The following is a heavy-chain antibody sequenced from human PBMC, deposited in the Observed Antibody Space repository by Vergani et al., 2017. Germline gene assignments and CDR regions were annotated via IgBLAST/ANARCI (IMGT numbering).Heavy chain of an antibody. CDR3: ATSVYSGRYFGASESFDI. CDR1: GYSFTSYW. CDR2: IYPGDSDT. V-gene: IGHV5-51*01. D-gene: IGHD1-26*01. J-gene: IGHJ3*02. Sequence: EVQLVQSGAEVKKPGESLKISCKGSGYSFTSYWIGWVRQMPGKGLEWMGIIYPGDSDTRYSPSFQGQVTISADKSISTASLQWSSLKASDTALYYCATSVYSGRYFGASESFDIWGQGTMVTVSS.